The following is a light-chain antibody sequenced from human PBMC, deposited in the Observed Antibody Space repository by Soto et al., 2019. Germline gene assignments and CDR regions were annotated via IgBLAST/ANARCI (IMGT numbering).Light chain of an antibody. CDR1: QSVSSSY. J-gene: IGKJ1*01. Sequence: EIVLTQSPGTLSLSPGERATLSCRASQSVSSSYLAWYQQKPGLAPRLLIYDASNRATGIPPRFSGSGSGTDFTLTISSLEPEDFAVYYCQQCNNWPQWTFGQGTKVDIK. CDR3: QQCNNWPQWT. CDR2: DAS. V-gene: IGKV3-11*01.